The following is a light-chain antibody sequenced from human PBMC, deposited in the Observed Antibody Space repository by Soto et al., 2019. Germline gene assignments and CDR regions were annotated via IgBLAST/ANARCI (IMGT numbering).Light chain of an antibody. V-gene: IGLV2-23*02. CDR2: EVS. J-gene: IGLJ1*01. Sequence: QSALTQPASVSGSPGQSITISCTGTSSDVGSYNLVSWYQQHPGKAPKLMIYEVSKRHSGVSNRFSGSKSGNTASLTISGLQAEDEADYYCCSYAGSSTFHVFGTGTKVTVL. CDR1: SSDVGSYNL. CDR3: CSYAGSSTFHV.